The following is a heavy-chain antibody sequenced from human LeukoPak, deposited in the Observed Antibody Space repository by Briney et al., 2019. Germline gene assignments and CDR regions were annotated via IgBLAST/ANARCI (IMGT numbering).Heavy chain of an antibody. J-gene: IGHJ4*02. CDR1: GGSISSYY. Sequence: SETLSLTCTVAGGSISSYYWSWIRQPPGKGLEGIGYIYYSGSTNYNPSLKSRVTISVDTSTNQFSLKLSSVTAADTAVYYCAKAPVTTCRGAFCYPFDYWGLGTLVTVSS. V-gene: IGHV4-59*01. CDR3: AKAPVTTCRGAFCYPFDY. CDR2: IYYSGST. D-gene: IGHD2-15*01.